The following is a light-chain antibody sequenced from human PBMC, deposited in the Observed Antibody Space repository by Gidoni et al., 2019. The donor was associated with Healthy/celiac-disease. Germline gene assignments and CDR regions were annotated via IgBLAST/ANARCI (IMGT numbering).Light chain of an antibody. CDR2: DVS. J-gene: IGLJ1*01. CDR1: SSDVGGYNY. Sequence: QSDLTQPAYVSGSPGQSITISCTGTSSDVGGYNYVSWYQQHPGKAPKLMIYDVSNRPSGVSNRFSGSKSGNTASLTISGLQAEDSADYYCSSYTSSSTLGVFGTGTTVTVL. V-gene: IGLV2-14*03. CDR3: SSYTSSSTLGV.